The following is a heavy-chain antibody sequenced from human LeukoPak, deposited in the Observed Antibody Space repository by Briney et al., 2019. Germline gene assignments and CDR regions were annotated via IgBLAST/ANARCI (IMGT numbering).Heavy chain of an antibody. D-gene: IGHD4-17*01. V-gene: IGHV4-4*07. CDR3: ARDYPALYDYGDYGDAFDI. CDR2: IYTRGST. J-gene: IGHJ3*02. Sequence: SETLSLTCTVSGGSISSYYWSWIRQPAGKGPEWIGRIYTRGSTNYNPSLKSRVTMSVDTSKNQFSLKLSSVTAADTAVYYCARDYPALYDYGDYGDAFDIWGQGTMVTVSS. CDR1: GGSISSYY.